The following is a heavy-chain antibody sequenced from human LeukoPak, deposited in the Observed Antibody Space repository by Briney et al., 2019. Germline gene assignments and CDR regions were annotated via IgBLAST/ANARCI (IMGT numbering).Heavy chain of an antibody. CDR2: IYSGGST. J-gene: IGHJ4*02. CDR3: ARDLGGSYDY. D-gene: IGHD1-26*01. Sequence: GGSLRLSCAASRFTVSSNYMSWVRQAPGKGLEWVSVIYSGGSTYYADSVKGRFTISRDNSKNTLYLQMNSLRAEDTAVYYCARDLGGSYDYWGQGTLVTVSS. CDR1: RFTVSSNY. V-gene: IGHV3-66*01.